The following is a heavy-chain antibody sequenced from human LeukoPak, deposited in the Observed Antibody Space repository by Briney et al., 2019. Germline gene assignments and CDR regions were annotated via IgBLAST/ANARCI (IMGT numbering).Heavy chain of an antibody. CDR1: GGSFSNFY. Sequence: SETLSLTCAVYGGSFSNFYWTWIRQPPGKGLEWIGEIDHSGSSHYNPSLKSRVTISVDTSKNQLSLKLSSVTAADTAVYYCARGLEDRISIFGVVKFYYFDFWGQGTLVTVSS. CDR3: ARGLEDRISIFGVVKFYYFDF. CDR2: IDHSGSS. V-gene: IGHV4-34*01. D-gene: IGHD3-3*01. J-gene: IGHJ4*02.